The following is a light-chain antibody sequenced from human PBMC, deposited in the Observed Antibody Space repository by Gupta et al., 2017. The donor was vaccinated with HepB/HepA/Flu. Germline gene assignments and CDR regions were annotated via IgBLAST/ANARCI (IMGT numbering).Light chain of an antibody. Sequence: SALTQPRSVSGSPGKSVTISCTTTRNSVATYNFVSWYHQHPIKVPKLMIYDVTNRPSGVPDRFSGSKSGSTASLTISGLQAEDEAEYYCCAYAGDNTWVFGGGTKVTVL. CDR1: RNSVATYNF. CDR3: CAYAGDNTWV. CDR2: DVT. V-gene: IGLV2-11*01. J-gene: IGLJ3*02.